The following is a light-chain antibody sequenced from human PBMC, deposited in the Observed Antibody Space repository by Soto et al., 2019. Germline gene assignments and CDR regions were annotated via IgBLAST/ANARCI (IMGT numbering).Light chain of an antibody. CDR2: GAS. V-gene: IGKV3-15*01. J-gene: IGKJ2*01. CDR3: QQYNNWPPRT. CDR1: QSFSSN. Sequence: EIVMTQSPATLSVSPGERATLSCRASQSFSSNLAWYQQKPGQAPRLLIYGASTRATGIPARFSGSGSGTEFTLTISSLQSEDVAVYYCQQYNNWPPRTLGQGTKLEIK.